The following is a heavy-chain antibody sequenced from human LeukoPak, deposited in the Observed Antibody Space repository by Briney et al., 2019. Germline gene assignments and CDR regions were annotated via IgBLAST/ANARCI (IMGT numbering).Heavy chain of an antibody. CDR2: ISSSSRDI. D-gene: IGHD2-21*02. V-gene: IGHV3-21*01. CDR1: GFTLSFCV. J-gene: IGHJ5*02. Sequence: GGSLTLTCAVSGFTLSFCVSNWVRQAPGKGLEWVSSISSSSRDIYYADAVKGRSTISRDNAKNSLYLQVNSLRAEDTAVYYCARGAPCGGDCSSWFDPWGQGGPVTVSS. CDR3: ARGAPCGGDCSSWFDP.